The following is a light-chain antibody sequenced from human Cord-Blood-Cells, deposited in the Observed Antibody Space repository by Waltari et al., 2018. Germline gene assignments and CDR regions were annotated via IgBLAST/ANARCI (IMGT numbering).Light chain of an antibody. CDR1: SSDVGGYNY. CDR3: SSYTSSSTYVV. CDR2: DVS. Sequence: QSALTQPASVSGSPGQSITISCTGTSSDVGGYNYVSWYQQHPGKAPKLMIYDVSNRPARVSKRFSGSKSGNTASLTISGLQAEDEADYYCSSYTSSSTYVVFGGGTKLTVL. J-gene: IGLJ2*01. V-gene: IGLV2-14*01.